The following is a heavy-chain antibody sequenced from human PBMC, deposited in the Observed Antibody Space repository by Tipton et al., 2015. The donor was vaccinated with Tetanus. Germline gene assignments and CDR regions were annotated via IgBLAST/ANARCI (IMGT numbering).Heavy chain of an antibody. V-gene: IGHV3-48*02. CDR1: GFTFSSYS. D-gene: IGHD1-26*01. J-gene: IGHJ6*02. Sequence: SLRLSCAASGFTFSSYSMNWVRQAPGKGLEWVSYIRSSSSTIYYADSVKGRFTISRDNAKNSLYLQMNSMRDEDTAVYYCASPQRWELPLYGMDVWGQGTTVTVS. CDR3: ASPQRWELPLYGMDV. CDR2: IRSSSSTI.